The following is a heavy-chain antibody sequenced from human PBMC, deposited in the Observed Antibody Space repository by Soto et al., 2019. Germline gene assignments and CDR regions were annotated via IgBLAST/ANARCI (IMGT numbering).Heavy chain of an antibody. CDR2: INPSGST. V-gene: IGHV4-31*03. Sequence: SETLSLTCTVSGGSISSGGYCWSWIRQHPGKGLEWIGYINPSGSTYYNPSLKSRVTISVATSKNQFSLKLSSVTAADTAVYYCARVLAARASRDFDYWGQGTLVTVSS. D-gene: IGHD6-6*01. J-gene: IGHJ4*02. CDR1: GGSISSGGYC. CDR3: ARVLAARASRDFDY.